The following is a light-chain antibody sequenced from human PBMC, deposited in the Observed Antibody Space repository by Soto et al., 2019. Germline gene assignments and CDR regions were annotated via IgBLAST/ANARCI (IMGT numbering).Light chain of an antibody. CDR1: SDHSGYA. V-gene: IGLV4-69*01. CDR3: QTWGTGSWV. CDR2: VDNRGSH. Sequence: QLVLTQSPPPSAPLGAPFKLTGTLSSDHSGYAIAWHQQQPEKGPRYLMKVDNRGSHTKGDGIPDRFSGSSSGAERYLTISSLQSEDEADYYCQTWGTGSWVFGGGTKVTVL. J-gene: IGLJ3*02.